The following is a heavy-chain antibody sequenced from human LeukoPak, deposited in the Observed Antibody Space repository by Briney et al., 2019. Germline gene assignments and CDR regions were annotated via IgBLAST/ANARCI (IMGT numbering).Heavy chain of an antibody. D-gene: IGHD5-18*01. Sequence: NTSETLSLTCTVSGGSISSYYWSWIRQPPGKGLEWIGYIYTSGSTNYNPSLKSRATISVDTSKNQFSLKLSSVTAADTAVYYCARHGRGYSYGIYYYYYMDVWGKGTTVTVSS. CDR2: IYTSGST. CDR1: GGSISSYY. CDR3: ARHGRGYSYGIYYYYYMDV. V-gene: IGHV4-4*09. J-gene: IGHJ6*03.